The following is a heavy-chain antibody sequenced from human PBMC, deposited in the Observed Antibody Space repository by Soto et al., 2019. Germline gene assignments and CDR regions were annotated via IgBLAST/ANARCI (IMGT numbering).Heavy chain of an antibody. CDR2: IKSEADGGTT. J-gene: IGHJ4*02. CDR3: TTDRRITLAQFDY. D-gene: IGHD1-20*01. V-gene: IGHV3-15*01. Sequence: EVQLVESGGGLVEPGGSLRLSCAASGFTLSSAWMSWVRQAPGKGLEWVARIKSEADGGTTDYAAPVKGRITISRDDSKNILDLQMNSLKTEDTAVYYCTTDRRITLAQFDYWGQGALVTVSS. CDR1: GFTLSSAW.